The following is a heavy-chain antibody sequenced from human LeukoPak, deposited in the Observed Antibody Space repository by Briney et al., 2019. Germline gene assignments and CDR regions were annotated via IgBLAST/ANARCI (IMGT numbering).Heavy chain of an antibody. J-gene: IGHJ4*02. CDR1: GFTFSSYW. CDR3: ARGSRSYSGSYYDFDY. Sequence: GSLRLSCAASGFTFSSYWMSWVRQAPGKGLEWVANIKQDGSEKYYVDSVKGRFTISRDNAKNSLYLQMNSLRAEDTAVYYCARGSRSYSGSYYDFDYWGQGTLVTVSS. V-gene: IGHV3-7*01. D-gene: IGHD1-26*01. CDR2: IKQDGSEK.